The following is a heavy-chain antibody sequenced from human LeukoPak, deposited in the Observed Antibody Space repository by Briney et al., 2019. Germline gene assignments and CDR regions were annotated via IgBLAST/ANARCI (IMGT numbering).Heavy chain of an antibody. V-gene: IGHV4-34*01. CDR3: ARGNRWGHTIDY. J-gene: IGHJ4*02. CDR1: GGSFSGYY. CDR2: INHSGST. Sequence: PSETLSLTCAVYGGSFSGYYWSWIRQPPGKGLEWIGEINHSGSTNYNPSLKSRVTISVDTSKNQFSLKLGSVTAADTAVYYCARGNRWGHTIDYWGQGTLVTVSS. D-gene: IGHD1-26*01.